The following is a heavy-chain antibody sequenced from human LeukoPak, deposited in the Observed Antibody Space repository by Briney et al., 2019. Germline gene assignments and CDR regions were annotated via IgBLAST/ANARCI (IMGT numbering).Heavy chain of an antibody. CDR1: GGSLSNYY. V-gene: IGHV4-59*01. D-gene: IGHD3-16*01. CDR3: ARGRIGGPKAPFDY. J-gene: IGHJ4*02. CDR2: IYESGST. Sequence: PSETLSLTCTVSGGSLSNYYWSWIWQPPGKGLEWIGHIYESGSTTYNPSLKSRVTISVDTSKKQFSLRLSSVTAADTAVYYCARGRIGGPKAPFDYWGQGTLVTVSS.